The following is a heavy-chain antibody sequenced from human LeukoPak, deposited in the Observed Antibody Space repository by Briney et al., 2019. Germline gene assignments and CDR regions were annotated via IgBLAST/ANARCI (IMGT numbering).Heavy chain of an antibody. CDR2: INPTAGDT. CDR1: GYTLTSYY. CDR3: ARYGFSTIWQGGWHAFDI. Sequence: ASVTVSFMASGYTLTSYYMHWVRQAPGQGLEWMGIINPTAGDTIYAQKFQGRVTITRDMSTSTVYMELSSLRSDDTAVYYCARYGFSTIWQGGWHAFDIWGQGTMVTVSS. D-gene: IGHD6-13*01. V-gene: IGHV1-46*01. J-gene: IGHJ3*02.